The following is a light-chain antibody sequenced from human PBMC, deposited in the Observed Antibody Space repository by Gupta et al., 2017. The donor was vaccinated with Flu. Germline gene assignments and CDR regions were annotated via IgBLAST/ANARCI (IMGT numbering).Light chain of an antibody. CDR1: QGINNN. CDR3: QQDHSDPIT. J-gene: IGKJ5*01. Sequence: DIQLTQSPSSLSASVGDRVTLSCRASQGINNNLAWYQQKPGNAPKSLIYAASRVISGVPPKFRGSGRGTEFTLTISRLQPEDFANYYCQQDHSDPITFGQGTQLEIK. CDR2: AAS. V-gene: IGKV1-16*02.